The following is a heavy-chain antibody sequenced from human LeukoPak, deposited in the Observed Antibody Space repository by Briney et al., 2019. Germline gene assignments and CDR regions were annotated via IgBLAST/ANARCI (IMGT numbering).Heavy chain of an antibody. Sequence: SGGSLRLSCAASGFTVSSNYMSRVRQAPGKGLEWVSVTYSGGSTYYADSVKGRFTISRDNSKNTLYLQMSSLRAEDTAVYYCARDGGRYYFDYWGQGTLVTVSS. CDR2: TYSGGST. D-gene: IGHD1-26*01. V-gene: IGHV3-53*01. CDR3: ARDGGRYYFDY. CDR1: GFTVSSNY. J-gene: IGHJ4*02.